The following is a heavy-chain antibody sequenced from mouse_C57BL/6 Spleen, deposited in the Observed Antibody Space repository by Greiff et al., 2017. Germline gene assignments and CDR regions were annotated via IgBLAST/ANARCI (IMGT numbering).Heavy chain of an antibody. Sequence: EVKVVESEGGLVQPGSSMKLSCTASGFTFSDYYMAWVRQVPEKGLEWVANINYDGSSTYYLDSLKSRFIISRDNAKNILYLQMSSLKSEDTATYYCARGRYYDYAMDYWGQGTSVTVSS. CDR1: GFTFSDYY. D-gene: IGHD1-1*01. CDR2: INYDGSST. V-gene: IGHV5-16*01. J-gene: IGHJ4*01. CDR3: ARGRYYDYAMDY.